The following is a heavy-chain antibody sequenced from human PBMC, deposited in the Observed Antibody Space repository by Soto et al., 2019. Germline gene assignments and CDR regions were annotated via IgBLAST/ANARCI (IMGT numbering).Heavy chain of an antibody. V-gene: IGHV1-18*01. CDR2: ISPYNDYT. J-gene: IGHJ6*02. CDR3: ARGGYYDNTWGKLSHYGLDV. CDR1: GYTFIRYG. D-gene: IGHD3-16*01. Sequence: AASVKVSCKASGYTFIRYGITWVRQAPGQVLEWMGWISPYNDYTIYAQKLQGRVTMTTDTSTRTVYLDLRSLKSDDTAVYYCARGGYYDNTWGKLSHYGLDVWGQGTSVTVSS.